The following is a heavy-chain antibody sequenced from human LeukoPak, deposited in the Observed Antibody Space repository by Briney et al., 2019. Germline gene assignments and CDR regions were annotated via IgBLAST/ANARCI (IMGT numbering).Heavy chain of an antibody. Sequence: GGSLSLSCAASGFTFSDYYMSWIRQAPGKGLEWVSYISSSGGTISYADSVKGRFTISRDNAKNSLYLQMNSLRAEDTAVYYCAREFSSSWYPTYWGQGTLVTVSS. CDR1: GFTFSDYY. D-gene: IGHD6-13*01. CDR2: ISSSGGTI. CDR3: AREFSSSWYPTY. J-gene: IGHJ4*02. V-gene: IGHV3-11*01.